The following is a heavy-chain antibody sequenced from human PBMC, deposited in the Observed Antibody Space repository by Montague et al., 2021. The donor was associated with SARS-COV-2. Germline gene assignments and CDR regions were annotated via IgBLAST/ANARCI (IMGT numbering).Heavy chain of an antibody. J-gene: IGHJ3*02. V-gene: IGHV4-59*01. CDR1: GGSITSYY. CDR2: IYNSGST. Sequence: SETLSLTCTVSGGSITSYYWTWIRQPPGKGLEWVGRIYNSGSTNYNPSLTRQVPISIDTSTNQFSLKLSSVTAADTAVYYCASTGFGAYDILTSYSVNAFYMWGQGTMVTVSS. D-gene: IGHD3-9*01. CDR3: ASTGFGAYDILTSYSVNAFYM.